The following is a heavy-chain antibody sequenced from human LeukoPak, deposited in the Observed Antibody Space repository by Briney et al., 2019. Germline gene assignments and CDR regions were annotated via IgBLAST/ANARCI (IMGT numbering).Heavy chain of an antibody. CDR1: GLTFGSSW. J-gene: IGHJ4*02. Sequence: GGSLRLSCAASGLTFGSSWMTWVRQTPDKGLEWVASIKHDGSAEYYVDSVKGRFTISRDNAKNSLYLQMNSLRAEDTAVYYCARRFSVAGKSRTYYFDYWGQGTLVTVSS. V-gene: IGHV3-7*01. CDR3: ARRFSVAGKSRTYYFDY. CDR2: IKHDGSAE. D-gene: IGHD6-19*01.